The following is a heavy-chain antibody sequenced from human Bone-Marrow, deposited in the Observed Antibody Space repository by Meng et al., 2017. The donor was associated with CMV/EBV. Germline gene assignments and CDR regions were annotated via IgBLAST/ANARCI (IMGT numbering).Heavy chain of an antibody. Sequence: ASVKVSCKASGYTFTSYDINWVRQATGQGLEWMGWMNPNSGNTGYAQKFQGRVTITTDESTSTAYMELSSLRSEDTAVYYCARPPPQRPFWYGMDVWGQGTTVTVSS. D-gene: IGHD1-14*01. V-gene: IGHV1-8*03. CDR2: MNPNSGNT. J-gene: IGHJ6*01. CDR3: ARPPPQRPFWYGMDV. CDR1: GYTFTSYD.